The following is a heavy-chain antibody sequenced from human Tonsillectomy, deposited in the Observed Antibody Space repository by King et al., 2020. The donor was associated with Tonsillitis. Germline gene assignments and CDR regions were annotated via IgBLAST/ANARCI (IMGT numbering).Heavy chain of an antibody. V-gene: IGHV3-20*01. CDR3: ARDLGGSYKGVDY. Sequence: QLVQSGGDVVRPGGSLRLSCAASGFTFDDYGMSWVRQAPGKGLEWVSGINWNGGSTGYEDSVKGRFTISRDNAKNSLYLQMNSLRAEDTALYHCARDLGGSYKGVDYWGQGTLVTVSS. J-gene: IGHJ4*02. CDR1: GFTFDDYG. D-gene: IGHD1-26*01. CDR2: INWNGGST.